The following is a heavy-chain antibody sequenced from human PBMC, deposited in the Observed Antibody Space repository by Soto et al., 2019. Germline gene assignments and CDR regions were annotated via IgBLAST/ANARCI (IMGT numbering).Heavy chain of an antibody. CDR1: GFDFGDYS. CDR2: ISFSSQTI. Sequence: GGSLRLSCAASGFDFGDYSFHWVRQAPGKGLEWISYISFSSQTIYYADSVKGRFTVSRDNAKKSLYLQMNTLRVEDTAVYYCARASSGYDLGDDFWGQGTLVTVSS. CDR3: ARASSGYDLGDDF. V-gene: IGHV3-48*01. D-gene: IGHD5-12*01. J-gene: IGHJ4*02.